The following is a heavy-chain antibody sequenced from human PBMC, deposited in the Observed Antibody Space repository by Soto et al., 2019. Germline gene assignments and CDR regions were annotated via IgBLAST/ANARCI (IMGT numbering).Heavy chain of an antibody. CDR3: ARHRDKPMVPSD. J-gene: IGHJ4*02. D-gene: IGHD5-18*01. CDR1: GYSFTSYL. CDR2: IYPGDSHT. V-gene: IGHV5-51*01. Sequence: PXESLKISRKGSGYSFTSYLIVWVRQMPGKGLEWMGIIYPGDSHTRYSPSFQGQVTISADKSISTAYLQWSSMKASDTAMYYCARHRDKPMVPSDWGQGTLVTVSS.